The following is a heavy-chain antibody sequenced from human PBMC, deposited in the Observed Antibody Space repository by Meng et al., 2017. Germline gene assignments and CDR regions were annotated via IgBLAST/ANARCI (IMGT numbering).Heavy chain of an antibody. J-gene: IGHJ5*02. Sequence: NVSCQGSGYSFTSYWIGWVRQMTGKGLEWMGIIYPGDSDTRYSPSFQGEVTISADKSISTAYLQWSSLKASDTAMYYCARRGEGVGYSYGYPGGWFDPWGQGTLVTVSS. CDR2: IYPGDSDT. CDR1: GYSFTSYW. CDR3: ARRGEGVGYSYGYPGGWFDP. D-gene: IGHD5-18*01. V-gene: IGHV5-51*01.